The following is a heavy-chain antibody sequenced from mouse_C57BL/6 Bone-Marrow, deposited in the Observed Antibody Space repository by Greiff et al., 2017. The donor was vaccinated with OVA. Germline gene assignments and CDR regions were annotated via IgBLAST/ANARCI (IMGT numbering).Heavy chain of an antibody. J-gene: IGHJ3*01. D-gene: IGHD2-2*01. CDR2: FYPGSGSI. CDR3: ARHEGVYYGYDGGTWFAY. V-gene: IGHV1-62-2*01. CDR1: GYTFTEYT. Sequence: VQLQQSGAELVKPGASVKLSCKASGYTFTEYTIHWVKQRSGQGLEWIGWFYPGSGSIKYNEKFKDKATLTADKSSSTVYMELSRLTSEDSAVYFCARHEGVYYGYDGGTWFAYWGQGTLVTVSA.